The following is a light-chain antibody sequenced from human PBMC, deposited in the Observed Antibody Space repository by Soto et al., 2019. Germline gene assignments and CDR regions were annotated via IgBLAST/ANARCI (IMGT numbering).Light chain of an antibody. CDR2: DAS. Sequence: DIQMTQSPSSLSASVGDRVTITCQASQDISNYLNWYQQKPGKAPKLLIYDASNLETGVPSRFSGSGSWTDFTVTISSLQTEDIATYYCQHYDNLLYTFGQGTQLEIK. V-gene: IGKV1-33*01. CDR1: QDISNY. J-gene: IGKJ2*01. CDR3: QHYDNLLYT.